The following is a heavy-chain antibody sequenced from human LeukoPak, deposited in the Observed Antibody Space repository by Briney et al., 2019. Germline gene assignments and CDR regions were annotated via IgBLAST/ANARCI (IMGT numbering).Heavy chain of an antibody. Sequence: PGGSLRLSCAASGFTFSDYAMHWVRQAPGKELEYVSAISSNGGSIHYANSVKGRFTISRDNAKNSFYLQMNSLRAEDTAVFYCARDLGPYNTSPNSGASDIWGQGTMVTVSS. CDR3: ARDLGPYNTSPNSGASDI. D-gene: IGHD1-14*01. J-gene: IGHJ3*02. V-gene: IGHV3-64*01. CDR2: ISSNGGSI. CDR1: GFTFSDYA.